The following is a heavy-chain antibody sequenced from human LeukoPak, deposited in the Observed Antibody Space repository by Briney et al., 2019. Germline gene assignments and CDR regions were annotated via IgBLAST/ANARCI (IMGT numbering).Heavy chain of an antibody. D-gene: IGHD3-10*01. CDR2: INHNSGGT. V-gene: IGHV1-2*02. J-gene: IGHJ5*02. Sequence: ASVKVSCKASGYTFTGYYMHWVRQAPGQGLEGMGWINHNSGGTNYAQKFQGRVTMTRDTSISTAYMELSRLRSDDTAVYYCARDPLYGSGSQPPFDPWGQGTLVTVSS. CDR1: GYTFTGYY. CDR3: ARDPLYGSGSQPPFDP.